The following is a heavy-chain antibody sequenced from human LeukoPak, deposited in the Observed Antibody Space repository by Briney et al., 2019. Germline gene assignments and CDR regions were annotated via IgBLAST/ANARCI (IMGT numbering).Heavy chain of an antibody. J-gene: IGHJ3*02. CDR1: GFAFSTYS. CDR2: ITSVSSTI. D-gene: IGHD3-16*01. V-gene: IGHV3-48*01. Sequence: GGSLRLSCAASGFAFSTYSMNWVRQAPGKGLEWLSYITSVSSTIYYTDSVKGRFTISRDNAKNSLCLQMNSLRAEDTAVYYCARVRGGGGSFDIWGLGTMVTVCS. CDR3: ARVRGGGGSFDI.